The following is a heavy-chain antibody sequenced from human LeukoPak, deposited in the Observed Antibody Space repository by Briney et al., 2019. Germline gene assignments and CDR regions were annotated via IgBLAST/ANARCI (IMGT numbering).Heavy chain of an antibody. CDR1: GFAFSNYD. Sequence: GSLRLSCAASGFAFSNYDMSWVRQPPGKGLEWIGSIYYSGSTYYNPSLKSRVTISVDTSKNQFSLKLSSVTAADTAVYYCARDRHDYSNYGIDYWGQGTLVTVSS. CDR3: ARDRHDYSNYGIDY. CDR2: IYYSGST. V-gene: IGHV4-39*07. D-gene: IGHD4-11*01. J-gene: IGHJ4*02.